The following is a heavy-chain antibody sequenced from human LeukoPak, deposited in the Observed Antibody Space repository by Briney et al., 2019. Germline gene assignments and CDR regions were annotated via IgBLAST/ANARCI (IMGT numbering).Heavy chain of an antibody. Sequence: SETLSLTCTVSGGSISSYYWSWIRQPPGKGLEWIGYIYYSGSTNYNPSLKSRVTISVDTSKNQFSLKLSSVTAADTAVYYCARADYGSGSWYFDYWGQGTLVTVSS. CDR1: GGSISSYY. CDR2: IYYSGST. CDR3: ARADYGSGSWYFDY. V-gene: IGHV4-59*12. J-gene: IGHJ4*02. D-gene: IGHD3-10*01.